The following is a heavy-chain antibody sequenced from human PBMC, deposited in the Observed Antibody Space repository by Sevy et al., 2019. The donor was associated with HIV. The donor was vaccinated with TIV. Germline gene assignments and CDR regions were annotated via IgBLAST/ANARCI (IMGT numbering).Heavy chain of an antibody. V-gene: IGHV3-23*01. CDR1: GFSFSSYA. Sequence: GGSLRLSCAASGFSFSSYAMSWVRQTPGKGLEWVSAISGSGGSTYYVDSVKGRFTISRDNSKNTLYLQMNSLRAEDTAVYYCAKGGFTMVRGVFDYWGQGTLVTVSS. D-gene: IGHD3-10*01. CDR2: ISGSGGST. J-gene: IGHJ4*02. CDR3: AKGGFTMVRGVFDY.